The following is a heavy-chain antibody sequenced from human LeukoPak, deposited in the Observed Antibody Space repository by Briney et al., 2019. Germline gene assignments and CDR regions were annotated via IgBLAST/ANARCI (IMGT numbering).Heavy chain of an antibody. D-gene: IGHD5-24*01. CDR3: ASGNFQAPFDY. CDR1: GYTFTSYD. V-gene: IGHV1-8*03. CDR2: MNPNSGNT. J-gene: IGHJ4*02. Sequence: ASVKVSCKASGYTFTSYDINWVRQATGQGLEWMGWMNPNSGNTGYAQKFQGRVTITRNTSISTAYMELSRLRSDDTAVYYCASGNFQAPFDYWGQGTLVTVSS.